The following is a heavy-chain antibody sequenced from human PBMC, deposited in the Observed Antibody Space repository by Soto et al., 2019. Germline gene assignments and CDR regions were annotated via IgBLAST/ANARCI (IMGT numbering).Heavy chain of an antibody. J-gene: IGHJ4*02. CDR1: GGTFSTYG. CDR3: GRGGDGRPVDY. V-gene: IGHV1-69*13. Sequence: SVKVSCKTSGGTFSTYGLSWVRQAPGQGLEWMGGIIPIFGTTNYAQKMQGRVTITADESTSTAYMELSSLRSEDTAVYYCGRGGDGRPVDYWGQGTPVTVSS. CDR2: IIPIFGTT. D-gene: IGHD2-21*01.